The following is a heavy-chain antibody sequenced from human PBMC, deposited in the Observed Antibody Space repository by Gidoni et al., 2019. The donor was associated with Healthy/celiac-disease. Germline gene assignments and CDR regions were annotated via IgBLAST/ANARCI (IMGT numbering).Heavy chain of an antibody. J-gene: IGHJ4*02. CDR1: GFSLSTSGVG. D-gene: IGHD3-22*01. V-gene: IGHV2-5*02. Sequence: QITLKESGPTLVKPTQTLTLTCTFSGFSLSTSGVGVGWIRQPPGKALEWLALIYWDDDKRYSPSLKSRLTITKDTSKNQVVLTMTNMDTVETATYYCAHSTQTLWYYYDSSGLFDYWGQGTLVTVSS. CDR3: AHSTQTLWYYYDSSGLFDY. CDR2: IYWDDDK.